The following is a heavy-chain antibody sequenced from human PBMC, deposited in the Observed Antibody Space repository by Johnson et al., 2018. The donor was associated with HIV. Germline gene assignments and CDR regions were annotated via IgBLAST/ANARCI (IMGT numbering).Heavy chain of an antibody. CDR3: AKTEDAFDI. J-gene: IGHJ3*02. Sequence: VQLVESGGGLVQPGGSLRLSCAASGFTVSSNYMTWVRQAPGKGLEWVSTIGTAGDTYYAGSVKGRFTISRENAKNSLYLQMNSLRAEDTAVYYCAKTEDAFDIWGQGTMVTVSS. V-gene: IGHV3-13*01. CDR1: GFTVSSNY. CDR2: IGTAGDT.